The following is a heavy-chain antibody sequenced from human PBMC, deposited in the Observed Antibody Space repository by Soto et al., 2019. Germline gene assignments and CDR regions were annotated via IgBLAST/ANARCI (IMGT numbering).Heavy chain of an antibody. V-gene: IGHV4-59*01. J-gene: IGHJ6*03. CDR2: IYYSGST. D-gene: IGHD3-10*01. Sequence: PSETLSLPCTVADGSISSYYCSWIRKPPGKGLEWIGYIYYSGSTNYNPSLKSRVTISVDTSKNQFSLKLSSVTAADTAVYYCMGGITRVRGVVDYMDVWGKGTTVTVSS. CDR1: DGSISSYY. CDR3: MGGITRVRGVVDYMDV.